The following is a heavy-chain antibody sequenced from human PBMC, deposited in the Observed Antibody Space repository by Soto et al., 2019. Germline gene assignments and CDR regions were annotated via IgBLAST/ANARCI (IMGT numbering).Heavy chain of an antibody. D-gene: IGHD3-3*01. J-gene: IGHJ4*02. V-gene: IGHV3-64D*08. CDR3: VDIDFWSGSANLHHDF. Sequence: GGSLRLSCSASGFTFSNYAVHWVRQAPGRGLEYVSAISSNGGSTYYADSVKGRFTISRDNSKNTLYLQMSSLRPEDTAVYYCVDIDFWSGSANLHHDFWGQGTLVTVSS. CDR2: ISSNGGST. CDR1: GFTFSNYA.